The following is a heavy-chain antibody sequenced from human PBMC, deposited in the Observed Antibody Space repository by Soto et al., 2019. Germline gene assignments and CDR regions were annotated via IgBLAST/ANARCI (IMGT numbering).Heavy chain of an antibody. D-gene: IGHD1-26*01. CDR1: GGSISSYY. CDR2: IYYSGST. Sequence: SETLSLTCTVSGGSISSYYWSWIRQPPGKGLEWIGYIYYSGSTNYNPSLKSRVTISVDTSKNQVSLKLSSVTAADTAVYYCARHASGPSGSSTPFDYWGQGSLVTVSS. J-gene: IGHJ4*02. CDR3: ARHASGPSGSSTPFDY. V-gene: IGHV4-59*08.